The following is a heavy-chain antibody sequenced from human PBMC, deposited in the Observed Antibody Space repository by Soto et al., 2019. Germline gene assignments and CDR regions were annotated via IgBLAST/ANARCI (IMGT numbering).Heavy chain of an antibody. CDR1: GINFSRAW. CDR2: IKSKFDGETI. CDR3: ANGRNQWLVFDY. Sequence: GGSLRLSCAASGINFSRAWMSWVRQAPGKGLEWVGRIKSKFDGETIDYAAPVKGRLTITKDTSKNQVVLTMTNMDPVDTGTYYCANGRNQWLVFDYWGQGTLVTVSS. J-gene: IGHJ4*02. D-gene: IGHD6-19*01. V-gene: IGHV3-15*01.